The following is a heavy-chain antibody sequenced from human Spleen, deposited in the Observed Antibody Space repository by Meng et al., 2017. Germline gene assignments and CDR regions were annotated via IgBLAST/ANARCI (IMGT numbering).Heavy chain of an antibody. D-gene: IGHD3-9*01. Sequence: QVQLQESGPGLVKPSQTLSLTCTVSGGSIRSGGYYWSWIRQHPGKGLEWIGYIYYSGSTYYNPSLKSRVSMSRDTSKNQFSLIVSSVTAADTAVYYCARGPVRHMTGARMGHNWFDPWGQGTLVTVSS. CDR1: GGSIRSGGYY. J-gene: IGHJ5*02. V-gene: IGHV4-31*03. CDR3: ARGPVRHMTGARMGHNWFDP. CDR2: IYYSGST.